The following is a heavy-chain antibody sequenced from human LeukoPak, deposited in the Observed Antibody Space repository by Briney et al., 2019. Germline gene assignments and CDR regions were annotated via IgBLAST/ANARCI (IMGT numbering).Heavy chain of an antibody. D-gene: IGHD4-17*01. CDR1: GFTFSSYS. CDR3: ARSVTTSFGVDY. V-gene: IGHV3-21*01. CDR2: ISSSSSYI. J-gene: IGHJ4*02. Sequence: GGSLRLSCAASGFTFSSYSMNWVRQAPRKGLEWVSSISSSSSYIYYADSVKGRFTISRDNAKNSLYLQMNSLRAEDTAVYYCARSVTTSFGVDYWGQGTLVTVSS.